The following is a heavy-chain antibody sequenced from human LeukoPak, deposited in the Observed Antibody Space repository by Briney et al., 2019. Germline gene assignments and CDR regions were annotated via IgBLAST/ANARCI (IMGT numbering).Heavy chain of an antibody. D-gene: IGHD3-22*01. CDR1: GFTFSSYA. V-gene: IGHV3-23*01. Sequence: GGSLRLSCAASGFTFSSYAMSWVRQAPGKGLEWVSAISGSGGSTYYADSVKGRFTISRDNSKNTLYLQMNSLRAEDTAVYYCAKAHYYDSSGYYVLGAFDIWGQGTMVTVSS. CDR2: ISGSGGST. CDR3: AKAHYYDSSGYYVLGAFDI. J-gene: IGHJ3*02.